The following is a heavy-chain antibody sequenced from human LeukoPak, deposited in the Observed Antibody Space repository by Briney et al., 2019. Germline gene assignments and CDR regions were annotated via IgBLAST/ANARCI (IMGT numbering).Heavy chain of an antibody. V-gene: IGHV3-21*01. D-gene: IGHD5-18*01. Sequence: GGSLRLSCAASRFTFSSYEMNWVRQDPGKGLEWVSSISSNSNYINYADSVKGRFTISRDNAKNSLYLQMNSLRAEDTAVYYCARETAMDANYYYYGMDVWGQGTTVTDTS. CDR1: RFTFSSYE. CDR3: ARETAMDANYYYYGMDV. J-gene: IGHJ6*02. CDR2: ISSNSNYI.